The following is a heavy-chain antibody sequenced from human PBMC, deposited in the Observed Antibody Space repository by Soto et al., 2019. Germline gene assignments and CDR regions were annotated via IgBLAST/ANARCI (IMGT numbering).Heavy chain of an antibody. CDR1: GFTVSSNY. J-gene: IGHJ4*02. V-gene: IGHV3-53*01. CDR2: IYSGGST. CDR3: ARGIPSSSWYRAGDYFDY. Sequence: GGSLRLSCAASGFTVSSNYMSWVRQAPGKGLEWVSVIYSGGSTYYAVSVKGRFTISRDNSKNTLYLQMNSLRAEDTAVYYCARGIPSSSWYRAGDYFDYWGQGTLVTVSS. D-gene: IGHD6-13*01.